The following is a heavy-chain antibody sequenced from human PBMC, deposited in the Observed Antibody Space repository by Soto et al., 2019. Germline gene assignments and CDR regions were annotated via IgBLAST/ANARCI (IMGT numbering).Heavy chain of an antibody. V-gene: IGHV3-15*07. Sequence: GGSLRLSCAASGFTFSNAWMNWVRQAPGKGLEWVGRIKSKTDGGTTDYAAPVKGRFTISRDDSKNTLYLQMNSLKTEDTAVYYCTTASSSWYSYYYYYGMDVWGQGTTVTVSS. CDR2: IKSKTDGGTT. CDR3: TTASSSWYSYYYYYGMDV. D-gene: IGHD6-13*01. J-gene: IGHJ6*02. CDR1: GFTFSNAW.